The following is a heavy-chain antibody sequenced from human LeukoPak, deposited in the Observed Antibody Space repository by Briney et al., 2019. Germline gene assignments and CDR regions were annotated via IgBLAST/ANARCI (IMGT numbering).Heavy chain of an antibody. J-gene: IGHJ4*02. CDR3: AKTSGYTHGYSAY. CDR2: ISGSGHST. Sequence: GGSLTLSCAASGFIFDNFAMSWVRQAPGRWLEWVSVISGSGHSTYYADSVKGRYTISRDTSMNTLFLQMDSLRAEDTAIYYCAKTSGYTHGYSAYWGQGILVTVSS. CDR1: GFIFDNFA. V-gene: IGHV3-23*01. D-gene: IGHD5-18*01.